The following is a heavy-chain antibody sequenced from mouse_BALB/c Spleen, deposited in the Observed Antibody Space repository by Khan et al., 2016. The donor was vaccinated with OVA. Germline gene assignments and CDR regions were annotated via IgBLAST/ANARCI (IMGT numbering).Heavy chain of an antibody. V-gene: IGHV1S81*02. J-gene: IGHJ2*01. CDR3: ARIKKLVATYFDY. CDR1: GYTFTSYW. D-gene: IGHD1-1*01. Sequence: QVQLQQPGAKLVKAGASVKMSCKASGYTFTSYWMHWVKQRLGQGLEWFAETNPTNGRTYYNEKFKSKATLTVDKSSGTAYMLLSGPTFEDSAVYYCARIKKLVATYFDYWGQGTTLTVAS. CDR2: TNPTNGRT.